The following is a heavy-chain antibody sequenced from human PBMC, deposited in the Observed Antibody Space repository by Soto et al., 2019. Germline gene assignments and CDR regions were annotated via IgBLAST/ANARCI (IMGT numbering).Heavy chain of an antibody. CDR3: ARGAMTTLRY. CDR1: GFTFGSYW. D-gene: IGHD4-17*01. V-gene: IGHV3-7*01. J-gene: IGHJ4*02. Sequence: PGGSLRLSCAASGFTFGSYWMSWVRQAPGKGLEWVANIKEDGSEKNYVDSVKGRFTISRDNAKNSLFLQMESLKFEDTAVYYCARGAMTTLRYWGQGTLVTVS. CDR2: IKEDGSEK.